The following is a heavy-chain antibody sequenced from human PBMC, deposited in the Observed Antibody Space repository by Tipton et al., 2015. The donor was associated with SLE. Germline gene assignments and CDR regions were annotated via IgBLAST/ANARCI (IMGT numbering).Heavy chain of an antibody. Sequence: LRLSCAVYGGSFSGYYWSWIRQPPGKGLEWIGEINHSGSTNYNPSLKSRVTISVDTSKNQFSLKLSSVTAADTAVYYCARDDHGRRWFDPWGQGTLVTVSS. V-gene: IGHV4-34*01. D-gene: IGHD3-16*01. J-gene: IGHJ5*02. CDR1: GGSFSGYY. CDR2: INHSGST. CDR3: ARDDHGRRWFDP.